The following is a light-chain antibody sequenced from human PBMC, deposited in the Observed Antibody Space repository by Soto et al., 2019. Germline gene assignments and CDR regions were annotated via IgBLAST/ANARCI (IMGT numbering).Light chain of an antibody. V-gene: IGKV3-20*01. Sequence: EIVFTQSPGTLSLSPGERATLSCRASQSVSSSYLAWYQQKPGQAPRLLIYGASSRATGTPDRFSGIGSGKEFTLTISRLEPEDFAVDYCQQYSSSRTFGQGTKVDNK. CDR1: QSVSSSY. CDR3: QQYSSSRT. CDR2: GAS. J-gene: IGKJ1*01.